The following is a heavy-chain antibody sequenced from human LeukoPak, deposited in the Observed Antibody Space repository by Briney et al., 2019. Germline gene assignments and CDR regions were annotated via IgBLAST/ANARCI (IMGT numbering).Heavy chain of an antibody. CDR2: ISGSGGST. CDR3: NCESYGDSPPGSAFDI. J-gene: IGHJ3*02. Sequence: PGGSLRLSCAASGFTFSSYGMSWVRQAPGKGLEWVSAISGSGGSTYYADSVKGRYTISRDNSKNTLYLQMNSLRAEDTAVYYCNCESYGDSPPGSAFDIWGQGTMVTVSS. D-gene: IGHD4-17*01. V-gene: IGHV3-23*01. CDR1: GFTFSSYG.